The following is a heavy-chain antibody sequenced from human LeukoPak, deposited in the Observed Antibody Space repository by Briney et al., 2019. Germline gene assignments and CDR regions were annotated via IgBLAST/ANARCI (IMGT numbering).Heavy chain of an antibody. CDR1: GGSISSYY. D-gene: IGHD2-2*01. V-gene: IGHV4-4*07. Sequence: PSETLSLTCTVSGGSISSYYWSWIRQPAGKGLEWIGRIYTSGSTNYNPSLKSRVTMSVDTSKNQFSLKLSSVTAADTAVYYCARHRAVVPAARYWFDPWGQGTLVTVSS. CDR2: IYTSGST. J-gene: IGHJ5*02. CDR3: ARHRAVVPAARYWFDP.